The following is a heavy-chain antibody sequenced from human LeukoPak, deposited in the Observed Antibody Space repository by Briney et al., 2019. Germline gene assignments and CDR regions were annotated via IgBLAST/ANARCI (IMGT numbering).Heavy chain of an antibody. D-gene: IGHD2-8*01. CDR2: IKQDGSEK. CDR3: ARVSCTNGVCYGFDY. V-gene: IGHV3-7*01. Sequence: PVGSLRLSCAASGFTFSRFWISWVRQAPGKGLEWVANIKQDGSEKYYVDSVKGRFTISRDNAKNSLYLQMNSLRGEDTAVFYCARVSCTNGVCYGFDYWGPGTLVTVSS. J-gene: IGHJ4*02. CDR1: GFTFSRFW.